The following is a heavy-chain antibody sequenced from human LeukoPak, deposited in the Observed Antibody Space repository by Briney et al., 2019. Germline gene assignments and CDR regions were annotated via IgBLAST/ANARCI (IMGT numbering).Heavy chain of an antibody. J-gene: IGHJ3*02. CDR2: ISSSSSYI. D-gene: IGHD1-26*01. Sequence: GGSLRLSCAASGFTFSSYSMNWVRQAPGKGLEWVSSISSSSSYIYYADSVKGRFTISRDNAKNSLYLQMNSLRAEDTAVYYCARGRRSRGAPNDAFDIWGQGTMVTVSS. CDR1: GFTFSSYS. CDR3: ARGRRSRGAPNDAFDI. V-gene: IGHV3-21*01.